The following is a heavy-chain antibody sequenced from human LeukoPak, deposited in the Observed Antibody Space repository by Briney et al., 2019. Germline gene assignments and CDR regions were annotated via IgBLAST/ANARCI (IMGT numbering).Heavy chain of an antibody. CDR1: GGSISSSSYY. CDR3: ARHISYGKDY. V-gene: IGHV4-39*01. J-gene: IGHJ4*02. CDR2: IYYSGST. D-gene: IGHD1-26*01. Sequence: SETLSLTCTVSGGSISSSSYYWGWIRQPPGKGLEWIGSIYYSGSTYYNPSLKSRATISVDTSKNQSSLKLSSVTAADTAVYYCARHISYGKDYWGQGTLVTVSS.